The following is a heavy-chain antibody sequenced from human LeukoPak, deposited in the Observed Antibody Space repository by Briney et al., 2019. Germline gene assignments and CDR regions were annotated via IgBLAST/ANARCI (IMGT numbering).Heavy chain of an antibody. V-gene: IGHV3-30*04. J-gene: IGHJ6*03. CDR1: GFISNIYD. Sequence: GGSLRLSCGASGFISNIYDIYWIRQPPGKGLEWVAVISYDGSDKKYADFVRGRFTISRDSSNTTLSLQMNSLRVEDTAVYYCAREGQWGPHSPGNYHYMDVWGRGTTVTVSS. D-gene: IGHD6-19*01. CDR2: ISYDGSDK. CDR3: AREGQWGPHSPGNYHYMDV.